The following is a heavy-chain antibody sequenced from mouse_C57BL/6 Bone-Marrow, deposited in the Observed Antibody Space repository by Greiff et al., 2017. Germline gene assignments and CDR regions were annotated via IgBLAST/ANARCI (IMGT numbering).Heavy chain of an antibody. V-gene: IGHV14-4*01. CDR2: IDPENGDT. Sequence: EVQLQQSGAELVRPGASVKLSCTASGFNIKDDYMHWVKQRPEQGLEWIGWIDPENGDTEYASKFQGKATITADTSSNTAYLQLSSLTSEDTAVYYCTTFHLGGFAYWGPRALVNGPA. CDR3: TTFHLGGFAY. J-gene: IGHJ3*01. D-gene: IGHD3-3*01. CDR1: GFNIKDDY.